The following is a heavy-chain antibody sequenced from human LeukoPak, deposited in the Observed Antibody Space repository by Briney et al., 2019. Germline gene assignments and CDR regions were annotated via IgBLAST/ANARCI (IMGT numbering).Heavy chain of an antibody. CDR1: GGSINNYY. Sequence: SETLSLTCTVSGGSINNYYWSWIRQPPGKGLEWLGYIYYSGSTNYNPSLKSRVTISVDTSKNQFSLKLSSVTAADTAVYYCARVRYSGSYYSFDYWGQGTLVTVSS. CDR3: ARVRYSGSYYSFDY. CDR2: IYYSGST. J-gene: IGHJ4*02. D-gene: IGHD1-26*01. V-gene: IGHV4-59*01.